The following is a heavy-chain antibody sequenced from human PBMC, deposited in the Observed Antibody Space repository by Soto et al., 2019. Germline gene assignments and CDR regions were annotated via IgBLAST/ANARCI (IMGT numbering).Heavy chain of an antibody. J-gene: IGHJ4*02. V-gene: IGHV3-21*04. CDR2: ISTSSSYI. CDR3: ASSGKFCSGGSCYHYYFDY. Sequence: GGSLRLSCEGSGFTFNPYNMNWVRQAPGKGLEWVASISTSSSYIYYAASVEGRFTVSRDNAKNSLYLQMSDLRSEDTAVYYCASSGKFCSGGSCYHYYFDYWGQGTLVTVSS. D-gene: IGHD2-15*01. CDR1: GFTFNPYN.